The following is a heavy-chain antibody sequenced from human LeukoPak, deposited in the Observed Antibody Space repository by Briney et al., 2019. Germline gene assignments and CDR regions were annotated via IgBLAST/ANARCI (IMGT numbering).Heavy chain of an antibody. Sequence: GESLKISCKGSGYSFTSYWIGWVRQMPGKGLEWMGIIYPGDSDTRYSPSFQGQVTISADKSISTAYLQWSSLKASDTAMYYCARATPSGMREFSWFDPWGQGTLVTVSS. D-gene: IGHD2-8*01. J-gene: IGHJ5*02. V-gene: IGHV5-51*01. CDR3: ARATPSGMREFSWFDP. CDR1: GYSFTSYW. CDR2: IYPGDSDT.